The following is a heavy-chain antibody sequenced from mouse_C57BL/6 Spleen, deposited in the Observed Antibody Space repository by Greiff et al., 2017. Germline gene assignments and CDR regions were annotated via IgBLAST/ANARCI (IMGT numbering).Heavy chain of an antibody. CDR1: GYAFSSYW. CDR3: ARGLLRSFAY. V-gene: IGHV1-80*01. J-gene: IGHJ3*01. Sequence: VKLQESGAELVKPGASVKISCKASGYAFSSYWMNWVKQRPGKGLEWIGQIYPGDGDTNYNGKFKGKATLTADKSSSTAYMQLSSLTSEDSAVYFCARGLLRSFAYWGQGTLVTVSA. D-gene: IGHD1-1*01. CDR2: IYPGDGDT.